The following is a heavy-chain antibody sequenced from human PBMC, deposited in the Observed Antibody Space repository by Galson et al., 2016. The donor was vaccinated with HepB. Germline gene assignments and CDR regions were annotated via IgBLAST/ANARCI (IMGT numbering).Heavy chain of an antibody. CDR1: GGTLSSFA. D-gene: IGHD6-19*01. V-gene: IGHV1-69*13. CDR3: ARDQPDTSVGGTGWLDS. Sequence: SVKVSCKASGGTLSSFAISWVRQAPGQGLEWMGGILPLFNTANYAQRFQGRLTITADESTSTAYMEQSTLRSEDTALYFCARDQPDTSVGGTGWLDSWGQGTLVTVSS. CDR2: ILPLFNTA. J-gene: IGHJ5*01.